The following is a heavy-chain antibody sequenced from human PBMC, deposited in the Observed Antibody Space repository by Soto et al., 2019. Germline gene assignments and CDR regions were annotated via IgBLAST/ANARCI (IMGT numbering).Heavy chain of an antibody. Sequence: PSETLSLTCTVSGASISSYSWTWIRQTPGKRLEWIGNIFYSGSTNYNPSLKSRVTMSVDTSKNQFSLKLSSVTAADTAMYYCARGRYYFDSRGWGQGTMVTVSS. CDR1: GASISSYS. CDR2: IFYSGST. D-gene: IGHD3-22*01. CDR3: ARGRYYFDSRG. J-gene: IGHJ4*02. V-gene: IGHV4-59*01.